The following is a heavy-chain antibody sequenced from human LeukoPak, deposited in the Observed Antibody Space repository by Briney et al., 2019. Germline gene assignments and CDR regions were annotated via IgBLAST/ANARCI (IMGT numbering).Heavy chain of an antibody. V-gene: IGHV3-7*01. CDR3: ARDSFAGYDSSGYSSYDY. Sequence: GGSLRLSCAASGFTFTDYWMGWVRQAPGKGLEWVASIKQDGSEEFYVDSVKGRFTVSRDNAKNSLYLQMNSLRAEDTAVYYCARDSFAGYDSSGYSSYDYWGQGTLVTVSS. J-gene: IGHJ4*02. D-gene: IGHD3-22*01. CDR2: IKQDGSEE. CDR1: GFTFTDYW.